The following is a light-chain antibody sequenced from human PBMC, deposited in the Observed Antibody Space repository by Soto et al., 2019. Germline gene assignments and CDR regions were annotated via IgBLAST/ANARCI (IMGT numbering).Light chain of an antibody. Sequence: QSVLTQPASVSGSPGQSITISCTGTSSDVGGYNYVSWYQQHPGKAPKLMIYDVSNRPSGVSNRFSGSKSGNTAPLTISGLQAEDEADYYCSSYTSSSTRXVFGTGTKVTVL. J-gene: IGLJ1*01. CDR1: SSDVGGYNY. CDR3: SSYTSSSTRXV. V-gene: IGLV2-14*01. CDR2: DVS.